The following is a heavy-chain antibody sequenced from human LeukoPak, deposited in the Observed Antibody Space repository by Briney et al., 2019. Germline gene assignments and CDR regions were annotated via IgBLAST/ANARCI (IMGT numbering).Heavy chain of an antibody. Sequence: SETLSLTCTVSGASISNYYWSWIRQPPGKGLEWIGSIYHSGSTYYNPSLKSRVTISVDTSKNQFSLKLSSVTAADTAVYYCASGYSYGPVDYWGQGTLVTVSS. CDR2: IYHSGST. J-gene: IGHJ4*02. V-gene: IGHV4-38-2*02. D-gene: IGHD5-18*01. CDR1: GASISNYY. CDR3: ASGYSYGPVDY.